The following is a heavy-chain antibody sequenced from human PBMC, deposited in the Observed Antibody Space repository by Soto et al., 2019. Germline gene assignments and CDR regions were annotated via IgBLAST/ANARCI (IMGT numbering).Heavy chain of an antibody. V-gene: IGHV5-51*01. CDR2: IYPGDSDT. D-gene: IGHD2-2*01. Sequence: TGESLKISCKGSGYSFTSYWIGWVRQMPGKGLEWMGIIYPGDSDTRYSPSFQGQVTISADKSISTAYLQWSSLKASDTAMYYCARHADIVVVPAATGLDYWGQGTLVTVSS. CDR1: GYSFTSYW. J-gene: IGHJ4*02. CDR3: ARHADIVVVPAATGLDY.